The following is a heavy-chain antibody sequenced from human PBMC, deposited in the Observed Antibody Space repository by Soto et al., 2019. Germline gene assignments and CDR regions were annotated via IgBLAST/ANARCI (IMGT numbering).Heavy chain of an antibody. V-gene: IGHV3-74*01. CDR2: INSDGSST. Sequence: GGSLSLSCAASGFTFSSYWKHWVRQAPGKGLVWVSSINSDGSSTSYADSVKGRFTISRDNAKNTLYLQMNSLRAEDTAVYYCARWVVPAASYYFDYWGQGTLVTVSS. D-gene: IGHD2-2*01. CDR3: ARWVVPAASYYFDY. J-gene: IGHJ4*02. CDR1: GFTFSSYW.